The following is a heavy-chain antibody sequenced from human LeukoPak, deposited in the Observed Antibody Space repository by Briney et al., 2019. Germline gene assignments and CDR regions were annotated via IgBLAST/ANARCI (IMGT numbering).Heavy chain of an antibody. CDR1: GFTVSSNY. CDR2: IYSGGST. Sequence: GGSLRLSCAASGFTVSSNYMSWVRQAPGKGLEWVSVIYSGGSTYYADSVKGRFTISRDNSKNTLYLQMNSLRAEDTAVYYCARVGSYYGSGSGNWFDPWGQGTLVTVSS. J-gene: IGHJ5*02. V-gene: IGHV3-53*01. D-gene: IGHD3-10*01. CDR3: ARVGSYYGSGSGNWFDP.